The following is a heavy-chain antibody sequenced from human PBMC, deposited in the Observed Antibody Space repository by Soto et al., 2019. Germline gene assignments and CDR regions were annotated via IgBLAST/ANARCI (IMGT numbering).Heavy chain of an antibody. Sequence: GASVKVSCKASGYTFTSYAMNWVRQAPGQGLEWMGWINTNTGNPTYAQGFTGRFVFSLDTSVSTAYLQICSLKAEDTAVYYCAREARYYDFWSGDNWFDPWGQGTLVTSPQ. D-gene: IGHD3-3*01. V-gene: IGHV7-4-1*01. CDR2: INTNTGNP. CDR1: GYTFTSYA. J-gene: IGHJ5*02. CDR3: AREARYYDFWSGDNWFDP.